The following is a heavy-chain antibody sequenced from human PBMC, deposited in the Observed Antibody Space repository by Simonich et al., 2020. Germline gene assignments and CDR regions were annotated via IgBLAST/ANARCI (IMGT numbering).Heavy chain of an antibody. CDR1: GGSISSSSYY. D-gene: IGHD6-6*01. CDR2: INYSGST. J-gene: IGHJ4*02. Sequence: QLQLQESGPGLVKPSETLSLTCTVSGGSISSSSYYWGWIRQPPGKGLEWIGSINYSGSTYDNPSLNSRVTISVDTSKNQFSLKLSSVTAADTAVYYCARWAYSSSYFDYWGQGTLVTVSS. V-gene: IGHV4-39*01. CDR3: ARWAYSSSYFDY.